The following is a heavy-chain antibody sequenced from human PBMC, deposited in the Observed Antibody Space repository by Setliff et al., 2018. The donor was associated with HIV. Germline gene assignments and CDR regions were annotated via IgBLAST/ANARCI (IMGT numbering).Heavy chain of an antibody. CDR3: ARGQKMYFMITMLGGYYYYHMDV. D-gene: IGHD3-10*02. J-gene: IGHJ6*02. CDR2: IIPMYGVT. CDR1: GGTFSSYV. V-gene: IGHV1-69*05. Sequence: SVKVSCKASGGTFSSYVISWVRQAPGQGPEWMGGIIPMYGVTNYAQKFQGRVTITTDESTSIAYMELSSLRSEDTAVYYCARGQKMYFMITMLGGYYYYHMDVWGQGTTVTVSS.